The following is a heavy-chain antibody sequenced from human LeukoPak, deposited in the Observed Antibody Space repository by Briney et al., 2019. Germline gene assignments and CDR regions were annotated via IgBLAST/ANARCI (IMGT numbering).Heavy chain of an antibody. V-gene: IGHV3-21*01. Sequence: PGGSLRLSCAASGFTFSSYSMNWVRQAPGKGLEWVSSISSSSSYIYYADSVKGRFTISRDNAKNSLYLETARYNAEGTYVYYSGRDPYGDYVFDYWGQGTLVTVSS. J-gene: IGHJ4*02. CDR2: ISSSSSYI. CDR1: GFTFSSYS. D-gene: IGHD4-17*01. CDR3: GRDPYGDYVFDY.